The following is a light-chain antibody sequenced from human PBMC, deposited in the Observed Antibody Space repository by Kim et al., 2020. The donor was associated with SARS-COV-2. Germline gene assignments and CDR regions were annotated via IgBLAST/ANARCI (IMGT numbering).Light chain of an antibody. CDR1: QSISTY. CDR2: DAS. CDR3: QQRSNWPPWT. Sequence: EIVLTQSPATLSLSPGERATLSCRASQSISTYLAWYQQKPGQVPRLLIYDASIRATGIPARFSGSGSGTDFTLTISSLEPEDFAIYYCQQRSNWPPWTFGQGTKVGIK. V-gene: IGKV3-11*01. J-gene: IGKJ1*01.